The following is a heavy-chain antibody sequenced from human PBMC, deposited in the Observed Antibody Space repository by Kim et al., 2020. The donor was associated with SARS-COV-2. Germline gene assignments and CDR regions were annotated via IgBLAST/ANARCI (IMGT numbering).Heavy chain of an antibody. CDR2: INHSGST. V-gene: IGHV4-34*01. CDR3: ARYCSSTSCRKRFVY. Sequence: SETLSLTCAVYGGSFSGYYWSWIRQPPGKGLEWIGEINHSGSTNYNPSLKSRVTISVDTSKNQFSLKLSSVTAADTAVYYCARYCSSTSCRKRFVYWGQG. CDR1: GGSFSGYY. J-gene: IGHJ4*02. D-gene: IGHD2-2*01.